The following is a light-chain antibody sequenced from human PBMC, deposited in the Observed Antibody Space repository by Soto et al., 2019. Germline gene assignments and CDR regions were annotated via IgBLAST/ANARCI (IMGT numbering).Light chain of an antibody. CDR1: QSISSY. V-gene: IGKV1-39*01. CDR2: AAS. CDR3: QQTDSSPWT. Sequence: EIEMTQSPSTLSASVGDRVTISCRASQSISSYLDWYQHKPGQAPRLLIYAASNMHSGVPARFSASGSGTDFTLTIVSLQPEDFAIYYCQQTDSSPWTFGGGTKVEI. J-gene: IGKJ4*01.